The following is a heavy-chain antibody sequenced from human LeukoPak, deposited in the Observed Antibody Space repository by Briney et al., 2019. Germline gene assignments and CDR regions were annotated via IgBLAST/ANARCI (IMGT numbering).Heavy chain of an antibody. V-gene: IGHV3-7*01. J-gene: IGHJ4*02. D-gene: IGHD6-19*01. CDR1: EFTFSTYW. CDR2: INQDGSAK. CDR3: ARVYSSGWYQTGFDY. Sequence: GGSLRLSCAASEFTFSTYWMSWVRRAPGKGLEWVANINQDGSAKYYVDSVKGRFTISRDNAKNSLYLQMNSLRVEDTAVYYCARVYSSGWYQTGFDYWGQGTLVTVSS.